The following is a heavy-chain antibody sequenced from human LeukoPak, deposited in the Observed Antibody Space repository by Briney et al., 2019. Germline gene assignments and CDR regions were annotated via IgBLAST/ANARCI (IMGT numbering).Heavy chain of an antibody. D-gene: IGHD3-3*01. V-gene: IGHV1-18*03. CDR2: ISAYNGNT. CDR3: ARDHYDFWSGYTAHAFDI. CDR1: GYTFTSYG. J-gene: IGHJ3*02. Sequence: ASVKVSCKASGYTFTSYGISWVRQAPGQGLEWMGWISAYNGNTNYAQKLQGRVTMTTDTSTSTAYMELRSLRSDDMAVYYCARDHYDFWSGYTAHAFDIWGQGTMVTVSS.